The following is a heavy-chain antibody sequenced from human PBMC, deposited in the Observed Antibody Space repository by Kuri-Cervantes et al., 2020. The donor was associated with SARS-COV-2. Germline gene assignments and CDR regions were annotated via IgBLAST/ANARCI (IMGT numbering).Heavy chain of an antibody. CDR3: VRPTNSGHFDY. D-gene: IGHD5-12*01. J-gene: IGHJ4*02. V-gene: IGHV4-39*01. Sequence: GSLRLSCSVSGGSISSPGYYWGWIRQPPGKGLEWIGSIYFRGNTYYNPSLQSRIAISVDTSKNRFSLNLTSMTAADTAVYYCVRPTNSGHFDYWGLGTRVTVSS. CDR2: IYFRGNT. CDR1: GGSISSPGYY.